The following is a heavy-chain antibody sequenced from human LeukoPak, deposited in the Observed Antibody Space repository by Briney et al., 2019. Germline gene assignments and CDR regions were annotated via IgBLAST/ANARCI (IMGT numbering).Heavy chain of an antibody. CDR2: ISPNSGGT. CDR3: AIGASLTRFDY. V-gene: IGHV1-2*06. CDR1: GYTFTCYY. J-gene: IGHJ4*02. Sequence: GASVKVSCKASGYTFTCYYMHWVRQAPGQGLEWVGRISPNSGGTNYAQKFQGRVTMTRDTSISTAYMELSRLRSDNTAVYYCAIGASLTRFDYWGQGALVTVSS.